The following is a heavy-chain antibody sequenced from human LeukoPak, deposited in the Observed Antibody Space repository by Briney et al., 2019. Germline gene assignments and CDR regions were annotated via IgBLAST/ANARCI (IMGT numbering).Heavy chain of an antibody. V-gene: IGHV3-30*18. CDR2: MSKDGATI. CDR1: GFTFSRHG. CDR3: AKVGLPDALINWIDS. D-gene: IGHD2-2*01. Sequence: GGSLRLSCAASGFTFSRHGIHWARHAPSKGLKWVACMSKDGATIRYEGSVEGRFTISRDNSKNTVYLQMNGLRVEDTAVYYCAKVGLPDALINWIDSWGQGTLVTVSS. J-gene: IGHJ5*01.